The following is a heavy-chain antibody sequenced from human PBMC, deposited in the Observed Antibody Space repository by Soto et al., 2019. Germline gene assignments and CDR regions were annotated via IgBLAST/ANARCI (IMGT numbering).Heavy chain of an antibody. D-gene: IGHD3-3*01. CDR3: ARVPGVSGLDAFDI. CDR2: IKQDGSEK. Sequence: GGSLRLSCAASGFTFSSYWMSWVRQAPGKGLEWVANIKQDGSEKYYVDSVKGRFTISRDNAKNSLYLQMNSLRAEDTAVYYCARVPGVSGLDAFDIWGRGTMVTVSS. V-gene: IGHV3-7*03. J-gene: IGHJ3*02. CDR1: GFTFSSYW.